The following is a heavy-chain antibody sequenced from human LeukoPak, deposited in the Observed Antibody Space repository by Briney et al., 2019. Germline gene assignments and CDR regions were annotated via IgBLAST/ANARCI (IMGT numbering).Heavy chain of an antibody. J-gene: IGHJ4*02. CDR1: GFSLSTSGVG. CDR2: IYWDDDK. D-gene: IGHD3-22*01. Sequence: SGPTLVKPTQTLTLTCTFSGFSLSTSGVGVGWIRQPPGKALEALALIYWDDDKRYSPSLKSRLTITKDTSKNQVVLTMTNMDPVDTATYYCAHLPVDYYDSSGYYSCFDYWGQGTLVTVSS. CDR3: AHLPVDYYDSSGYYSCFDY. V-gene: IGHV2-5*02.